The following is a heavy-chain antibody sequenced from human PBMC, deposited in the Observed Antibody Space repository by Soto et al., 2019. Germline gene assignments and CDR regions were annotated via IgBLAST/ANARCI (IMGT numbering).Heavy chain of an antibody. D-gene: IGHD4-17*01. CDR2: IKQDGSEK. J-gene: IGHJ4*02. Sequence: PGGSLRLSCAASGFTFSSYWMSWVRQAPGKGLEWVANIKQDGSEKYYVDSVKGRFTISRDNAKNSLYLQMNSLRAEDTAVYYCARARPTTVTGYYFDYWGQGTLVTVSS. V-gene: IGHV3-7*03. CDR3: ARARPTTVTGYYFDY. CDR1: GFTFSSYW.